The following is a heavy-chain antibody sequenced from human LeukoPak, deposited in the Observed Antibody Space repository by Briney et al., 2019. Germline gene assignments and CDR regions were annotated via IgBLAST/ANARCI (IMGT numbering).Heavy chain of an antibody. Sequence: PSETLSLTCAVYGGSFSGYYWSWIRQPPGKGLEWIGEINHSGSTNYNPSLKSRVTISVDTSKNQFSLKLSSVTAADTAVYYCARARRRDRMDIWGQGTMVTVSS. CDR1: GGSFSGYY. CDR2: INHSGST. D-gene: IGHD2-8*01. V-gene: IGHV4-34*01. CDR3: ARARRRDRMDI. J-gene: IGHJ3*02.